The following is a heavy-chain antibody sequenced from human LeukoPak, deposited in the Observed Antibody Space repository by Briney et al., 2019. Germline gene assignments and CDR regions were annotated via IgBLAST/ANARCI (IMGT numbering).Heavy chain of an antibody. J-gene: IGHJ1*01. D-gene: IGHD6-19*01. CDR1: GYTCTGFY. CDR2: FKPNSGDT. Sequence: AALKVSCKASGYTCTGFYMHWVRQAPGQGLVWMGLFKPNSGDTRYAQRFQGRVTMSSDTSIGTAYMDLSRLRSDDTAVYYCARDLDSSGWSYFQHWGQGTLVTV. V-gene: IGHV1-2*02. CDR3: ARDLDSSGWSYFQH.